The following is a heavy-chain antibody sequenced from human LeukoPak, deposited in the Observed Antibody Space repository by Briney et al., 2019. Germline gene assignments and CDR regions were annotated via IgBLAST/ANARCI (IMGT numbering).Heavy chain of an antibody. Sequence: PGRSLRLSCAASGFSFSSYGMHWVRQAPGKGLELVAVIWYDGTNKYYADSVKGRFTISRDNPKNTLYLQMNSLRAEDMAVYYCARDQRGFSYSKYYFDYWGQGTLVTVSS. V-gene: IGHV3-33*01. CDR3: ARDQRGFSYSKYYFDY. D-gene: IGHD5-18*01. CDR2: IWYDGTNK. CDR1: GFSFSSYG. J-gene: IGHJ4*02.